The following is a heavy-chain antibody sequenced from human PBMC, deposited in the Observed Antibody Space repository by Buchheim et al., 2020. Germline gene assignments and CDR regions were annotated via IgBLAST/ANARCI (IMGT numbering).Heavy chain of an antibody. CDR2: ISYDGSNK. CDR3: ARALYRLGYYYYGMDV. D-gene: IGHD1-26*01. CDR1: GFTFSSYA. J-gene: IGHJ6*02. V-gene: IGHV3-30*04. Sequence: QVQLVESGGGVVQPGRSLRLSCAASGFTFSSYAMHWVRQATGKGLEWVAVISYDGSNKYYADSVKGRFTISRDNSKNTLYLQMNSLRAEDTAVYYCARALYRLGYYYYGMDVWGQGTT.